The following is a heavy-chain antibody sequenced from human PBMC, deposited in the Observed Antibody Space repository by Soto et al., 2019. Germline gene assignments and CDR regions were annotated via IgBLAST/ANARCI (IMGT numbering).Heavy chain of an antibody. Sequence: QVQLVESGGGLVKPGGSRRLSCVASGFTFSDYYMSGFRQAPGKGLEWVSYISSGGSVIYSADSMKGRFTISRDNAKNSLYLQVNSLRAEDTAVYYCAREPRDDYMISGGFDYWGQGTLVTVSS. CDR2: ISSGGSVI. J-gene: IGHJ4*02. V-gene: IGHV3-11*01. D-gene: IGHD4-4*01. CDR1: GFTFSDYY. CDR3: AREPRDDYMISGGFDY.